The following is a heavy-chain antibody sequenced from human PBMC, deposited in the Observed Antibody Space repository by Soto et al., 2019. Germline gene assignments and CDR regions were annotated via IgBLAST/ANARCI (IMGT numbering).Heavy chain of an antibody. J-gene: IGHJ4*02. D-gene: IGHD5-18*01. CDR3: ARLPYSYVSLYFFDF. CDR1: GFTFNNYA. CDR2: ISDRGGST. Sequence: EVQLLESGGGLVQPGGSLRLSCEASGFTFNNYAVSWARQAPGRGLEWVASISDRGGSTKYADSVNGRFTISRDNSRNTLFLHMDSLRPEDTAVYYCARLPYSYVSLYFFDFWGQGNLVTVSS. V-gene: IGHV3-23*01.